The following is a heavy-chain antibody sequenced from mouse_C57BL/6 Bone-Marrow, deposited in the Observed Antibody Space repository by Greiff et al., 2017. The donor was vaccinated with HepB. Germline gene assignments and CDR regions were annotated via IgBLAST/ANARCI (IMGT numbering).Heavy chain of an antibody. Sequence: QVQLQQPGAELVKPGASVKMSCKASGYTFTSYWITWVKQRPGQGLEWIGDIYPGSGSTNYNEKFKSKATLTVDTSSSTAYMQLSSLTSEDSAVYYCARHHCGSSPFAYWGQGTLVTVSA. V-gene: IGHV1-55*01. CDR1: GYTFTSYW. CDR2: IYPGSGST. CDR3: ARHHCGSSPFAY. D-gene: IGHD1-1*01. J-gene: IGHJ3*01.